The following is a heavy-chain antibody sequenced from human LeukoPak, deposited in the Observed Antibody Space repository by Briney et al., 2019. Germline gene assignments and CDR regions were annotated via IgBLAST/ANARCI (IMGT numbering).Heavy chain of an antibody. Sequence: PGGXLRLSCAASGFTFDDYGMSWVRQAPGKGLEWVSGINWNGGSTVYADSVKGRFTISRDNAKNSLYLQMNSLRAEDTALYYCARFDVGYYYYMDVWGKGTTVTVSS. J-gene: IGHJ6*03. CDR3: ARFDVGYYYYMDV. D-gene: IGHD1-26*01. CDR2: INWNGGST. CDR1: GFTFDDYG. V-gene: IGHV3-20*04.